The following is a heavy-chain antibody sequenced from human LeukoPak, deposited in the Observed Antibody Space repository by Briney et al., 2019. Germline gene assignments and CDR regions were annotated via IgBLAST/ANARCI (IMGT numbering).Heavy chain of an antibody. V-gene: IGHV1-46*01. CDR2: INPSGGST. J-gene: IGHJ5*02. Sequence: ASVKVSCKASGYTFTSYYMHWVRQAPGQGLEWMGIINPSGGSTSYAQKFQGRVTMTRDTSTSTVYMELSSLRSEDTAVYYCARDGVTTVTTGDWFDPWGQGTLVTVSS. CDR3: ARDGVTTVTTGDWFDP. CDR1: GYTFTSYY. D-gene: IGHD4-11*01.